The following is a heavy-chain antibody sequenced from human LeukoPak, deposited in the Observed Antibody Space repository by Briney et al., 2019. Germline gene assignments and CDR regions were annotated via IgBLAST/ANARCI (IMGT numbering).Heavy chain of an antibody. CDR2: IYHSGST. D-gene: IGHD2-15*01. J-gene: IGHJ3*02. Sequence: SETLSLTCAVSGYSISSGYYWGWIRQPPGKGLEWIGNIYHSGSTYYNPSLKSRFTISVDTSRNQFSLKLSSVTAADTAVYYCARILGTYCSGGSCPDAFDIWGQGTMVTVSS. CDR1: GYSISSGYY. V-gene: IGHV4-38-2*01. CDR3: ARILGTYCSGGSCPDAFDI.